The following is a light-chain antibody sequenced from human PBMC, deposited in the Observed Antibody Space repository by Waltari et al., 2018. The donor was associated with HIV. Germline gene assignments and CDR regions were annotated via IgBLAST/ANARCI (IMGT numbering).Light chain of an antibody. CDR2: KTS. Sequence: DIPMTQSPSTLSASVGDRVTITCRASQDVGSWLAWYQQKSGKAPKLLMYKTSILEYGVPSRFSGRASGTGFTLTIDGLQPEDFATYYCQQYNSDFYTFGQGTKLEIK. CDR3: QQYNSDFYT. V-gene: IGKV1-5*03. CDR1: QDVGSW. J-gene: IGKJ2*01.